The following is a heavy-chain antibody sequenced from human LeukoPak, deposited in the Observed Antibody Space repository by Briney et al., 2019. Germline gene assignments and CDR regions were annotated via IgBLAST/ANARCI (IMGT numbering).Heavy chain of an antibody. CDR2: ISGSGSST. CDR1: EFTFSNFT. CDR3: SKDTGSGWYNWFDP. V-gene: IGHV3-23*01. Sequence: GESLRLSCAASEFTFSNFTMRWVRQAPGKGLEWVSSISGSGSSTYYADSVKGRFTISRDNSKNLLYLHMNSLRDEDTAVYYCSKDTGSGWYNWFDPWGQGTLVTVSS. D-gene: IGHD6-19*01. J-gene: IGHJ5*02.